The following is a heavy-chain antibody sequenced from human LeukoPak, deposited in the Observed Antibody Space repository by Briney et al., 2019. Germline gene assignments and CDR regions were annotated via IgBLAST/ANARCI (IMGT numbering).Heavy chain of an antibody. CDR2: IYYSGST. J-gene: IGHJ3*02. CDR3: ARDDITYDAFDI. CDR1: GGSISSYY. V-gene: IGHV4-59*01. D-gene: IGHD3-10*01. Sequence: SETLSLTCTVSGGSISSYYWSWIRQPPGKGLEWIGYIYYSGSTNYNPPLKSRVTISVDTSKNQFSLKLSSVTAADTAVYYCARDDITYDAFDIWGQGTMVTVSS.